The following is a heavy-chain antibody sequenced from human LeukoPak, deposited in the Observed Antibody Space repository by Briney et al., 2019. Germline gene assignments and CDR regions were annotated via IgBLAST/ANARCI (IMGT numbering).Heavy chain of an antibody. J-gene: IGHJ4*02. CDR3: ARGGSGGNPTDY. V-gene: IGHV1-69*04. CDR2: IIPILGIA. CDR1: GYTFTGYY. D-gene: IGHD3-10*01. Sequence: GASVKVSCKASGYTFTGYYMHWVRQAPGQGLEWMGRIIPILGIANYAQKFQGRVTITADKSMSTAYMELSSLRSEDTAVYYCARGGSGGNPTDYWGQGTLVTVSS.